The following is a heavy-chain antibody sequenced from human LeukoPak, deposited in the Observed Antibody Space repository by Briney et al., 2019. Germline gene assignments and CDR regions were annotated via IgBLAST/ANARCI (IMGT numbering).Heavy chain of an antibody. CDR2: ISTSGTHI. J-gene: IGHJ3*02. V-gene: IGHV3-21*01. D-gene: IGHD1-26*01. CDR1: GFTFDDYA. CDR3: ARDRGGSFPAFDI. Sequence: KPGGSLRLSCAASGFTFDDYAMSWVRQVPGKGLEWVSSISTSGTHIYYAGSVKGRFTVSRDNAKNSLYLQMNSLRAEDTAVYYCARDRGGSFPAFDIWGQGTMVTVSS.